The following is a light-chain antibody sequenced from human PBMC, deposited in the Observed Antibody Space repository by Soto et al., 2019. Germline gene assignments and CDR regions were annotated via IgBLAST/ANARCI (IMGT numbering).Light chain of an antibody. V-gene: IGKV1-9*01. CDR3: QQVSTYPIT. J-gene: IGKJ5*01. Sequence: DIQLTQSPSFLSESIGDRVTITCRASQGISSYLAWYQQKPGKAPNLLIYAAFTLQSGVPSRFSGSGSGTEFTLTISSLQPEDFATYYCQQVSTYPITFGQGTRLEIK. CDR1: QGISSY. CDR2: AAF.